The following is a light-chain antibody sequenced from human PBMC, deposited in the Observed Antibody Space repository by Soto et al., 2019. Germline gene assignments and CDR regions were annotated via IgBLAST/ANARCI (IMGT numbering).Light chain of an antibody. CDR3: QQLNSFPFI. CDR1: QAIDTY. V-gene: IGKV1-9*01. J-gene: IGKJ5*01. Sequence: DIQLTQSPSFLSASVGDRVTITCRASQAIDTYLAWYQQKPGKAPKLLIYAASLLQSGVPSRFSGSGSGTEFTLTINSLQPEDFESYYCQQLNSFPFIFAQGTRLEFK. CDR2: AAS.